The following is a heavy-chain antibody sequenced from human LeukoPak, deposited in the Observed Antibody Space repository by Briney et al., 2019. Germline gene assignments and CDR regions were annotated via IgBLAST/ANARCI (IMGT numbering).Heavy chain of an antibody. CDR1: GNYW. CDR3: AKPPRDFGVVIDY. V-gene: IGHV3-74*01. D-gene: IGHD3-3*01. J-gene: IGHJ4*02. Sequence: GGSLRLSCAASGNYWMHWVRQAPGKGLVWVSHINSDGSWTSYADSVKGRFTISKDNAKNTVYLQMNSLRAEDTAVYYCAKPPRDFGVVIDYWGQGTLVTVSS. CDR2: INSDGSWT.